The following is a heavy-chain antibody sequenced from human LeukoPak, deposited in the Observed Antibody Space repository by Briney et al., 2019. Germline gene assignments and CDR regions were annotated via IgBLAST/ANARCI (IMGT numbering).Heavy chain of an antibody. D-gene: IGHD4-17*01. CDR3: AKSTVTDYYYYGMDV. J-gene: IGHJ6*02. CDR1: GFTFSSYG. Sequence: PGGSLRLSCAASGFTFSSYGMHWVRQAPGKGLEWVAVISYDGSNKYYADSVKGRFTISRDNSKNTLYLQMNSLRAEDTAAYYCAKSTVTDYYYYGMDVWGQGTTVTVSS. V-gene: IGHV3-30*18. CDR2: ISYDGSNK.